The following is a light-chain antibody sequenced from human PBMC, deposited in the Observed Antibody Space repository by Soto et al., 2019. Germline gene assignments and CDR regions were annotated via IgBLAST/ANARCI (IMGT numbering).Light chain of an antibody. Sequence: QSALTQPASVSGSPGQSITISCTGTNSDVGGYNYVSWYQQYPGKAPKLMIYEVSNRPSGVSNRFSGSKSGNTASLTISGLQAEDEADYYCSSHTSSNTHVVFGGGTKVTVL. CDR1: NSDVGGYNY. CDR3: SSHTSSNTHVV. CDR2: EVS. J-gene: IGLJ2*01. V-gene: IGLV2-14*01.